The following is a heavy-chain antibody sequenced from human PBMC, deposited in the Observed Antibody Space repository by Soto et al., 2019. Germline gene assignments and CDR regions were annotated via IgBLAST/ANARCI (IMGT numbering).Heavy chain of an antibody. D-gene: IGHD6-19*01. Sequence: SETLSLTCTVSGGSISSSRYYWGWIRQPPGKGLEWIGSIYYSGSTYYNPSLKSRVTISVYTSKNQFSRKLSSVTAADTAVYYCARHYRYSSCWPYRTYYGMDVWGHGTTVTPSS. J-gene: IGHJ6*02. CDR3: ARHYRYSSCWPYRTYYGMDV. CDR1: GGSISSSRYY. CDR2: IYYSGST. V-gene: IGHV4-39*01.